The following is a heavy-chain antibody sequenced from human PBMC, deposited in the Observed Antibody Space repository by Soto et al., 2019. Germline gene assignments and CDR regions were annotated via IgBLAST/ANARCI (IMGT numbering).Heavy chain of an antibody. J-gene: IGHJ4*02. Sequence: ASVKVSCKASGYTFTSYAMHWVRQAPGQRLEWMGWINAGNGNTKYSQKFQGRVTITRDTSASTAYIELSSLRSEDTAVYYCARGLLYYDSSKFDYWGQGTLVTVSS. D-gene: IGHD3-22*01. CDR2: INAGNGNT. CDR3: ARGLLYYDSSKFDY. V-gene: IGHV1-3*01. CDR1: GYTFTSYA.